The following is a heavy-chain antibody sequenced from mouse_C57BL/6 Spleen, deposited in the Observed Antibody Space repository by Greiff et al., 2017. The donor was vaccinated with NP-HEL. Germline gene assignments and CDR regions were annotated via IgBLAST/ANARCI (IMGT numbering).Heavy chain of an antibody. CDR3: ARRYYGSSYNAMDY. CDR2: INPSNGGT. Sequence: QVQLQQPGTELVKPGASGYTFTSYWMHWVKQRPGQGLEWIGNINPSNGGTNYNEKFKSKATLTVDKSSSTAYMQLSSLTSEDSAVYYCARRYYGSSYNAMDYWGQGTSVTVSS. CDR1: GYTFTSYW. V-gene: IGHV1-53*01. D-gene: IGHD1-1*01. J-gene: IGHJ4*01.